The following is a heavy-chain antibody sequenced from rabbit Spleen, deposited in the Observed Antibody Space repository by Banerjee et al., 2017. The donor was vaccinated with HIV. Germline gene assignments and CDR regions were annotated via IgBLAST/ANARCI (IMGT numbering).Heavy chain of an antibody. Sequence: QEQLVESGGGLVQPEGSLTLTCKASGFSFGDRDVMCWVRQAPGKGLEWIACINAATGKPVYATWAKGRFTISKTSTTVDLKMTSLTTADTATYFCARVGLYGGGRHPNLWGPGTLVTVS. V-gene: IGHV1S45*01. D-gene: IGHD4-2*01. J-gene: IGHJ6*01. CDR2: INAATGKP. CDR1: GFSFGDRDV. CDR3: ARVGLYGGGRHPNL.